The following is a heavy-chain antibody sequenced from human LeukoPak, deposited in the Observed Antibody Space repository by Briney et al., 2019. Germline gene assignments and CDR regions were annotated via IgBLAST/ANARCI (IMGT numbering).Heavy chain of an antibody. CDR1: VGTLRSYV. CDR2: IIPILWIA. Sequence: ASVTVSCKASVGTLRSYVISWLRPAPAKERAWMGRIIPILWIANYAQKFQDRVTITADKSTRTAYMELSSLSSEDTAGYYCASPGSGYYHYYFDYWREGSLVAVSS. J-gene: IGHJ4*02. D-gene: IGHD3-22*01. CDR3: ASPGSGYYHYYFDY. V-gene: IGHV1-69*04.